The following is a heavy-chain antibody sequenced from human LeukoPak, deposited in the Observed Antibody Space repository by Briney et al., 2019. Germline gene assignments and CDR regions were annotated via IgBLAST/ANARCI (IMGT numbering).Heavy chain of an antibody. CDR3: TRGIDYDILTGYFSF. CDR1: GFTFSSYA. J-gene: IGHJ4*02. V-gene: IGHV3-64*01. D-gene: IGHD3-9*01. CDR2: ISSNGGST. Sequence: GGSLRLSCAASGFTFSSYAMHCVRQAPGKGLEYVSAISSNGGSTYYANSVKGRFTISRDNAKNSLYLQMNSLRPEDTAFYYCTRGIDYDILTGYFSFWGQGTLVTVSS.